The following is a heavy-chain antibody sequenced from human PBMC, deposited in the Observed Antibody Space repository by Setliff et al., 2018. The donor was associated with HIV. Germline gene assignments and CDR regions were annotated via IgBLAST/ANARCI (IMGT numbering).Heavy chain of an antibody. V-gene: IGHV1-2*06. J-gene: IGHJ4*01. CDR2: INLNSGGT. Sequence: ASVKVSCKASGYTFNSNYMHWVRQAPGQGLEWMGRINLNSGGTTYAQRFQGRVTMTWDTSISTAYMELSRLTSDDTAVYYCARSSISEYLLYYWGHGTLVTVSS. CDR3: ARSSISEYLLYY. CDR1: GYTFNSNY. D-gene: IGHD2-2*02.